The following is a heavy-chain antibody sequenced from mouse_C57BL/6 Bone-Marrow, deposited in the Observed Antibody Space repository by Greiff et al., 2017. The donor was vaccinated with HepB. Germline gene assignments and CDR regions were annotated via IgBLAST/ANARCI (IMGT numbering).Heavy chain of an antibody. D-gene: IGHD3-2*02. V-gene: IGHV3-1*01. J-gene: IGHJ3*01. CDR2: ISYSGST. CDR3: ARDTAQAPFAY. Sequence: DVMLVESGPGMVKPSQSLSLTCTVTGYSITSGYDWHWIRHFPGNKLEWMGYISYSGSTNYNPSLKSRISITHDTSKNHFFLKLNSVTTEDTATYYCARDTAQAPFAYWGQGTLVTVSA. CDR1: GYSITSGYD.